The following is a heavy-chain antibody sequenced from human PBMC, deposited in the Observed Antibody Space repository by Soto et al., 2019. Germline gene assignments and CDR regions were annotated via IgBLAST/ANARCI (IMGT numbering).Heavy chain of an antibody. CDR1: GGSITNYS. J-gene: IGHJ5*02. V-gene: IGHV4-59*12. Sequence: SETLSLTCTVSGGSITNYSYSWIRQPPGKGLEWIGYIYHTGSTYYNPSLKSRVTISVDRSKNQFSLKLSSVTAADTAVYYCARVPGPWGQGTLVTSPQ. CDR3: ARVPGP. CDR2: IYHTGST.